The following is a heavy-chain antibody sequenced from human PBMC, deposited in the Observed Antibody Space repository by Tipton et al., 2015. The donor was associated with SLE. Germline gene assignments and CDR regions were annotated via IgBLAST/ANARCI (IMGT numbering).Heavy chain of an antibody. CDR3: TSRPGSGSLDY. Sequence: SLRLSCAASGFTFSSYWMSWVRQASGKGLEWVGRIKSKTDGGTTDYAAPVKGRFTISRDDSKNTLYLQMNSLKTEDTAVYYCTSRPGSGSLDYWGQGTLVTVSS. D-gene: IGHD3-10*01. V-gene: IGHV3-15*01. CDR2: IKSKTDGGTT. CDR1: GFTFSSYW. J-gene: IGHJ4*02.